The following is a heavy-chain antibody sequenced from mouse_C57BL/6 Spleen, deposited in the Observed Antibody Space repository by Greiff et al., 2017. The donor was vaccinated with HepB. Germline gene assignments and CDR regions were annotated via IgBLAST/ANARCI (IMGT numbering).Heavy chain of an antibody. CDR1: GFTFSSYA. V-gene: IGHV5-4*03. Sequence: EVKLVESGGGLVKPGGSLKLSCAASGFTFSSYAMSWVRQTPEKRLEWVATISDGGSYTYYPDNVKGRFTISRDNAKNNLYLQMSHLKSEDTAMYYCARSGSDYWYFDVWGTGTTVTVSS. J-gene: IGHJ1*03. D-gene: IGHD1-1*01. CDR2: ISDGGSYT. CDR3: ARSGSDYWYFDV.